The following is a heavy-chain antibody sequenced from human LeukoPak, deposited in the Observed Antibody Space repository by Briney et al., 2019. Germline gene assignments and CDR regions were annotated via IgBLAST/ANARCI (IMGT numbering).Heavy chain of an antibody. Sequence: PSETLSLTCALYGGSFSGYYWSWIRQPPGKGLEWIGEINHSGSTNYNPSLKSRVTISVDTSKNQFSLKLSYVTAADTAVYYCARGVVGATDYFDYWGQGTLVTVSS. J-gene: IGHJ4*02. CDR3: ARGVVGATDYFDY. CDR2: INHSGST. V-gene: IGHV4-34*01. CDR1: GGSFSGYY. D-gene: IGHD1-26*01.